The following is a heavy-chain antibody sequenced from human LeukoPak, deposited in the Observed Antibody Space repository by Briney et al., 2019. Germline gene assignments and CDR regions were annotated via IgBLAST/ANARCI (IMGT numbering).Heavy chain of an antibody. D-gene: IGHD6-19*01. V-gene: IGHV1-46*01. CDR1: GYTFTSNY. Sequence: ASVKVSCKAFGYTFTSNYMHWVRQAPGQGPEWMGVISPTGGSTTYAQKFQGRVTLTRDMSTSTDYLELSSLRAEDTAVYYCARASGWYERGPDYYYYYMDVWGKGTTVAVSS. CDR3: ARASGWYERGPDYYYYYMDV. CDR2: ISPTGGST. J-gene: IGHJ6*03.